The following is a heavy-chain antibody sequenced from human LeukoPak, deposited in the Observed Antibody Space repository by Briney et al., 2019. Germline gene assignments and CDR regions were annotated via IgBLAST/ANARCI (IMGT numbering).Heavy chain of an antibody. CDR3: ARGRGDGYCSSTSCESPGDY. CDR1: GGTFSSYA. J-gene: IGHJ4*02. Sequence: ASVKVSCKASGGTFSSYAISWVRQAPGQGLEWMGGIIPIFGTANYAQKFQGRVTITADESTSTAYMELSSLRSEDTAVYYCARGRGDGYCSSTSCESPGDYWGQGTLVTVSS. CDR2: IIPIFGTA. V-gene: IGHV1-69*13. D-gene: IGHD2-2*01.